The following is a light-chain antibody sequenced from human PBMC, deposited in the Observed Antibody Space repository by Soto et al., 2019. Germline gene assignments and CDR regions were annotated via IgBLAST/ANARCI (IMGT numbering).Light chain of an antibody. J-gene: IGLJ2*01. CDR2: STN. Sequence: QTVVSQEPSFSVSPGETVTLTCGLTSASVLTSYYPSWYQQTPGQAPRTLIYSTNIRSSGVPDRFSGSILGNKAALTITGAQADDESDYYCAAWDDSLSAVVFGGGTKLTVL. V-gene: IGLV8-61*01. CDR3: AAWDDSLSAVV. CDR1: SASVLTSYY.